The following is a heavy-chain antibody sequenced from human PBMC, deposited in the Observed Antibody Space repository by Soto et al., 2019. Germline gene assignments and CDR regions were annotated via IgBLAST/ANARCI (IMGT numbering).Heavy chain of an antibody. Sequence: QVQLVESGGGVVQPGRSLRLSCAASGFTFSSYGMHWVRQAPGKGLEWVAGISYDGSTKYYADSVKSRFTISRDNSKNTPYLQMNSLRAEDTAVYYCAKDPYYYDSSGYYLPGDWFDPWGQGTLVTVSS. CDR1: GFTFSSYG. CDR2: ISYDGSTK. J-gene: IGHJ5*02. V-gene: IGHV3-30*18. CDR3: AKDPYYYDSSGYYLPGDWFDP. D-gene: IGHD3-22*01.